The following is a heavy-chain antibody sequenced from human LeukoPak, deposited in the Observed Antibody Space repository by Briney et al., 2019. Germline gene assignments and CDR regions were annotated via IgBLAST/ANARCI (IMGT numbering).Heavy chain of an antibody. CDR2: MNPNSGNT. J-gene: IGHJ6*03. CDR1: GYTFTSYD. D-gene: IGHD2-8*01. CDR3: ALFNDYYYYYMDV. V-gene: IGHV1-8*01. Sequence: WASVTVSFKSSGYTFTSYDINWVRQATGQGLEWMGWMNPNSGNTGYAQKFQGRVTMTRNTSISTAYMELSSLRSEDTAVYYCALFNDYYYYYMDVWGKGTTVTVSS.